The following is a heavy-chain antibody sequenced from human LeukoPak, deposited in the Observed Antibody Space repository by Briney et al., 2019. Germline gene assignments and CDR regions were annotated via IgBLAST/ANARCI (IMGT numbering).Heavy chain of an antibody. CDR3: ARGNYYYYYMDV. Sequence: SVKVSCKASGGTFSSYTISWVRQAPGQGLEWMGRIIPILGIANYAQKFQGSGTITADKSTSTAYMELSSLRPEDTAVYYCARGNYYYYYMDVWGKGTTVTVSS. CDR1: GGTFSSYT. J-gene: IGHJ6*03. V-gene: IGHV1-69*02. CDR2: IIPILGIA.